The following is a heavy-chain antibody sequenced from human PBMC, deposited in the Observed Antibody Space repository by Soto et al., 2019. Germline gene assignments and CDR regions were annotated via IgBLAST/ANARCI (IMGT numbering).Heavy chain of an antibody. J-gene: IGHJ4*02. CDR3: ARGLCSGGSCYPR. CDR2: IYYSGST. V-gene: IGHV4-31*03. D-gene: IGHD2-15*01. Sequence: SETLSLTCTVSGGSISSGGYYWSWIRQHPGKGLEWIGYIYYSGSTYYNPSLKSRVTISVDTSKNQFSLKLSSVTAADTAVYYCARGLCSGGSCYPRWGQGTLVTVS. CDR1: GGSISSGGYY.